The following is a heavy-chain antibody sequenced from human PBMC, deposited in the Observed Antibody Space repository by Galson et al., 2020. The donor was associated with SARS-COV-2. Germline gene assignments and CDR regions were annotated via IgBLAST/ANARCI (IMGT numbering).Heavy chain of an antibody. V-gene: IGHV4-39*01. D-gene: IGHD4-17*01. CDR3: AGRGDTVTRQHSDL. CDR2: IYYSGTT. Sequence: SETLSLTCTVSGGSISTTSYFWGWIRQPPGKGLEWIGTIYYSGTTYYNPSLRIRVTISVDTSTNQFSLKLNSVTAADTAVYYCAGRGDTVTRQHSDLWGRGSRVTASS. CDR1: GGSISTTSYF. J-gene: IGHJ2*01.